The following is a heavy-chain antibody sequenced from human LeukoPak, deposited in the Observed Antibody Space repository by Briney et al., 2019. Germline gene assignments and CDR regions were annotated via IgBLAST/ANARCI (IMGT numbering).Heavy chain of an antibody. CDR2: IYDSGST. V-gene: IGHV4-38-2*01. Sequence: PSETLSLTCAVSGYSISSGFFWGWIRQPPGKGLEWIGSIYDSGSTYYNPSLQSRVTISVDTSKNQFSLRLSSVTAADTAAYYCARQNYDFWSGYYADYWGQGTLVTVSS. J-gene: IGHJ4*02. CDR3: ARQNYDFWSGYYADY. D-gene: IGHD3-3*01. CDR1: GYSISSGFF.